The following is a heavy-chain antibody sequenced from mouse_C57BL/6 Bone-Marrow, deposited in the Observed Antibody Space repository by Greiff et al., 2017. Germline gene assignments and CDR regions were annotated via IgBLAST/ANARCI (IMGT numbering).Heavy chain of an antibody. J-gene: IGHJ4*01. D-gene: IGHD1-1*01. V-gene: IGHV1-81*01. CDR1: GYTFTSYG. CDR2: IYPRSGNT. CDR3: ARPLRSYAMDY. Sequence: QVQLQQSGAELARPGASVKLSCKASGYTFTSYGISWVKQRTGQGLEWIGEIYPRSGNTYYNEKFKGKATLPADKSSSTAYMELRSLTSEDSAVYFCARPLRSYAMDYWGQGTSVTVSS.